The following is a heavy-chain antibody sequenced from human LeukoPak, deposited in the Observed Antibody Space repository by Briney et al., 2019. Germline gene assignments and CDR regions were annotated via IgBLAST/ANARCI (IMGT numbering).Heavy chain of an antibody. D-gene: IGHD2-15*01. Sequence: ASVKVSCKASGYTFTGYYMHWVRRAPGQGLEWMGWINPNSGGTNYAQKFQGRVTMARDTSISTAYMELSRLRSDDTAVYYCARVLLYCSGGSCYPLDAFDIWGQGTMVTVSS. CDR3: ARVLLYCSGGSCYPLDAFDI. CDR2: INPNSGGT. J-gene: IGHJ3*02. CDR1: GYTFTGYY. V-gene: IGHV1-2*02.